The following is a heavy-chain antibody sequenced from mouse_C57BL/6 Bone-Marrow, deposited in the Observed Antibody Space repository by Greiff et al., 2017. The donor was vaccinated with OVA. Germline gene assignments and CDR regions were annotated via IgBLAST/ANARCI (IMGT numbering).Heavy chain of an antibody. CDR1: GYTFTSYD. CDR3: ARDGDYRYFDV. D-gene: IGHD2-13*01. Sequence: VQGVESGPELVKPGASVKLSCKASGYTFTSYDINWVKQRPGQGLEWIGWIYPRDGSTKYNEKFKGKATLTVDTSSSTAYMELHSLTSDDSAVDFCARDGDYRYFDVWGTGTTVTVSS. J-gene: IGHJ1*03. CDR2: IYPRDGST. V-gene: IGHV1-85*01.